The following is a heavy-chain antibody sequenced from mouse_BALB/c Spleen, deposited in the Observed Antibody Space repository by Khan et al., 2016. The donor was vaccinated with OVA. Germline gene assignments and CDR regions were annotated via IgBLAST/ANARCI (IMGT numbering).Heavy chain of an antibody. J-gene: IGHJ4*01. Sequence: QVQLKQSGPGLVAPSQSLSITCTVSGFSLTGYGVNWVRQPPGKGLEWLGMIWGDGSTDYNSALKSRLSISKDNSKSQVSLSMNRLQTDDTARYYCDREGFTTATHYAMDYWGQGTSVTVSS. D-gene: IGHD1-2*01. CDR3: DREGFTTATHYAMDY. CDR2: IWGDGST. CDR1: GFSLTGYG. V-gene: IGHV2-6-7*01.